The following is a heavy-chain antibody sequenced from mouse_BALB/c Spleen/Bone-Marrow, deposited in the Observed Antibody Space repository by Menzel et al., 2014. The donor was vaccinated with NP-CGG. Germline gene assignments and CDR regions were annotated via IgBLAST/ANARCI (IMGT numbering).Heavy chain of an antibody. D-gene: IGHD2-12*01. CDR2: IHPYNGDT. Sequence: VLLMESGPGLVKPGASVRFSCRASGFSFNAYSINWVHQSHGKSFEWIGRIHPYNGDTFSNHNFSVKATLTIDKSSNTARMELLSLTSEDSAVYYCGKHSDCAMDVWGEGTSVTVSS. CDR3: GKHSDCAMDV. CDR1: GFSFNAYS. J-gene: IGHJ4*01. V-gene: IGHV1-37*01.